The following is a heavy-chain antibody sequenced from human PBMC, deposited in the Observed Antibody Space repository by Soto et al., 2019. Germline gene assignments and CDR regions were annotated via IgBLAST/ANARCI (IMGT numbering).Heavy chain of an antibody. CDR1: GGSFSGYY. J-gene: IGHJ6*02. CDR2: IYHSGST. D-gene: IGHD3-16*01. V-gene: IGHV4-34*01. CDR3: AKIKKGGYYYYYGMDV. Sequence: SETLSLTCAVYGGSFSGYYWSWIRQPPGKGLEWIGEIYHSGSTNYNPSLKSRVTISVDKSKNQFSLKLSSVTAADTAVYYCAKIKKGGYYYYYGMDVWGQGTTVTVSS.